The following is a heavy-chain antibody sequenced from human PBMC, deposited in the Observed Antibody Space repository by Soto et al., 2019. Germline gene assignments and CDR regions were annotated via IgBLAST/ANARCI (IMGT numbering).Heavy chain of an antibody. V-gene: IGHV3-11*01. J-gene: IGHJ4*02. CDR2: ISSSGSLI. Sequence: PGGSLRLSCAASGFIFSDYYMSWIRQAPGKGLEWISYISSSGSLIYYADSVKGRFTISRDTSKNTLYLQMNSLRAEDTAVYYCAKGATMGIAGAGTLVDSWGQGTLVTVSS. D-gene: IGHD6-13*01. CDR3: AKGATMGIAGAGTLVDS. CDR1: GFIFSDYY.